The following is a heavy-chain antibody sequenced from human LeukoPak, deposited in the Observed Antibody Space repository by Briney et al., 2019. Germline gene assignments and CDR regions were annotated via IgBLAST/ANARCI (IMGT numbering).Heavy chain of an antibody. J-gene: IGHJ4*02. D-gene: IGHD3-3*01. Sequence: SQTVSLTCTVSGGSISSGSYYWSWIRQPAGKGLEWIGRIYTSGSTNYNPSLKSRVTISVDTSKNQFSLKLSSVTAADTAVYYCARGFWSGYWFDYWGQGTLVTVSS. CDR3: ARGFWSGYWFDY. CDR1: GGSISSGSYY. V-gene: IGHV4-61*02. CDR2: IYTSGST.